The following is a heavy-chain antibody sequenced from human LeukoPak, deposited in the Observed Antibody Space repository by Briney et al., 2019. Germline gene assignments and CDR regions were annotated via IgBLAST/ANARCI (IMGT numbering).Heavy chain of an antibody. J-gene: IGHJ4*02. CDR2: ISAYNGNT. V-gene: IGHV1-18*01. CDR3: ARDAGFVRPLYYFDY. CDR1: GYTFTSYG. Sequence: PWASVKVSCKASGYTFTSYGISWVRQALGQGLEWMGWISAYNGNTNYAQKLQGRVTMTTDTSTSTAYMELRSLRSDDTAVYYCARDAGFVRPLYYFDYWGQGTLVTVSS. D-gene: IGHD3-10*01.